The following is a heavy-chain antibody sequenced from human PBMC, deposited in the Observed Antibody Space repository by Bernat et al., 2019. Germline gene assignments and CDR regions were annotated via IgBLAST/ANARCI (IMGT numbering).Heavy chain of an antibody. J-gene: IGHJ3*02. Sequence: QVQLVQSGAEVKKPGSSVKVSCKASGGTFSSYAISWVRQAPGQGLEWMGRIIPILGIANYAQKFQGRVTITADKSTSTAYMELSSLRSEDTAVYYCARDLVQTDGYNSPDAFDIWGQGTMVTVSS. CDR2: IIPILGIA. D-gene: IGHD5-24*01. V-gene: IGHV1-69*04. CDR3: ARDLVQTDGYNSPDAFDI. CDR1: GGTFSSYA.